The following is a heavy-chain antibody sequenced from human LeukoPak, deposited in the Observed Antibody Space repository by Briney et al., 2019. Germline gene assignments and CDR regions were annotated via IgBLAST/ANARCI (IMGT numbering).Heavy chain of an antibody. CDR2: IIPILGIA. CDR3: ARDHLEYTAMEDWFDP. J-gene: IGHJ5*02. V-gene: IGHV1-69*04. D-gene: IGHD5-18*01. CDR1: GFTFSSYA. Sequence: GRSLRLSCAASGFTFSSYAISWVRQAPGQGLEWMGRIIPILGIANYAQKFQGRVTITADKSTSTAYMELSSLRSEDTAVYYCARDHLEYTAMEDWFDPWGQGTLVTVSS.